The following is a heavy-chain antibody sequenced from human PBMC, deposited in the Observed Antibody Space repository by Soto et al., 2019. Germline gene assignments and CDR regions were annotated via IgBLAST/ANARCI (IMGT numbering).Heavy chain of an antibody. Sequence: GGSLRLSCAASGFIIPSCAIHCSRQSPGKGLEWVAVIGSDVTHTYYGDSVRGRFTISRDTSQNMVFLQMDSLTADDTALYYCARDSSMAPPDYFESWGQGTRVTASS. CDR1: GFIIPSCA. CDR2: IGSDVTHT. V-gene: IGHV3-30*01. J-gene: IGHJ4*02. CDR3: ARDSSMAPPDYFES. D-gene: IGHD3-3*02.